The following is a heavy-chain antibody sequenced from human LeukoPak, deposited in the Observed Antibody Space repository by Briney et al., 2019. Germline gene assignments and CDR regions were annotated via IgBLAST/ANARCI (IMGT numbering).Heavy chain of an antibody. D-gene: IGHD3-22*01. CDR1: GFTFDDYA. V-gene: IGHV3-9*03. CDR2: ISWNSGSI. CDR3: AKDNYYDSSGYIDY. Sequence: PGGSLRRSCAASGFTFDDYAMHWVRQAPGKGLEWVSGISWNSGSIGYADSVKGRFTISRDNAKNSLYLQMNSLRAEDMALYYCAKDNYYDSSGYIDYWGQGTLVTVSS. J-gene: IGHJ4*02.